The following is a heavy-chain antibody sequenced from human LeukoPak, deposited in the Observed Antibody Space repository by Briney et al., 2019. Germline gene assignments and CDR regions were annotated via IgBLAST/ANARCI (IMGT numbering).Heavy chain of an antibody. Sequence: GSLRLSCAASGFTFSSYSMNWVRQAPGRGLEWVSSISSSSSYIYYADSVKGRFTISRDNSKNTLYLQMNSLRAEDTAVYYCAKRGTVHVVDTAMAGGLSFDYWGQGTLVTVSS. CDR2: ISSSSSYI. J-gene: IGHJ4*02. D-gene: IGHD5-18*01. CDR3: AKRGTVHVVDTAMAGGLSFDY. CDR1: GFTFSSYS. V-gene: IGHV3-21*06.